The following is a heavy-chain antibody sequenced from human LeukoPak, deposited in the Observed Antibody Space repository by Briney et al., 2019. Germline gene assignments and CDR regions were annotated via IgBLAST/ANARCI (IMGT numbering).Heavy chain of an antibody. CDR2: INHSGST. V-gene: IGHV4-34*01. CDR3: ARAVTRLFHYYYMDV. D-gene: IGHD4-17*01. J-gene: IGHJ6*03. Sequence: PSETLSLTGAVYGGSFSGYYWSWIRQPPGKGLEWIGEINHSGSTNYNPSLKSRVTISVDTSKNQFSLKLSSVTAADTAVYYCARAVTRLFHYYYMDVWGKGTTVTVSS. CDR1: GGSFSGYY.